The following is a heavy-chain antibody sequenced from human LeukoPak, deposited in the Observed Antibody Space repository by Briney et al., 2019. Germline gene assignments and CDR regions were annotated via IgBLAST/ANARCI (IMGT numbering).Heavy chain of an antibody. Sequence: GETLRLSCAVSGFTFSSYVMSWVRQAPGEGLEWVSAVIGSYTYYADSVKARFTISRDNSKNTLFLEMNSLRAGDTAVYYCAKGSSSSRPYYFDSWGLGTLVIVSS. J-gene: IGHJ4*02. CDR3: AKGSSSSRPYYFDS. CDR2: VIGSYT. D-gene: IGHD6-13*01. V-gene: IGHV3-23*01. CDR1: GFTFSSYV.